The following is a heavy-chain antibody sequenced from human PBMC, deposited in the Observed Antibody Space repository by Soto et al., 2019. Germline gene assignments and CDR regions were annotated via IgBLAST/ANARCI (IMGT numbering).Heavy chain of an antibody. CDR2: ISGSGGST. V-gene: IGHV3-23*01. Sequence: GGSLRLSCAASGFTFSSYAMSWVRQAPGKGLEWVSAISGSGGSTYYADSVKGRFTISRDNSKNTLYLQMNSLRAEDTAVYYYAKDQRFEQWLGTFDYWGQGTLVTVSS. J-gene: IGHJ4*02. CDR1: GFTFSSYA. D-gene: IGHD6-19*01. CDR3: AKDQRFEQWLGTFDY.